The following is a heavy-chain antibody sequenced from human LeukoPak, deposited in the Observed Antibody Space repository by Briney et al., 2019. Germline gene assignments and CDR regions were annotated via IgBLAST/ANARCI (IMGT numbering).Heavy chain of an antibody. CDR3: TGDNFDSSVKFDY. J-gene: IGHJ4*02. CDR1: GFTFSGSA. Sequence: GGSLRLSCVVSGFTFSGSAVHWVRQASGKRLEWVGRIRSKANNYATAYAASVKGRFTISRDDSKNTAYLQMNSLKTEDTAVYYCTGDNFDSSVKFDYWGQGTLVTVSS. V-gene: IGHV3-73*01. D-gene: IGHD3-22*01. CDR2: IRSKANNYAT.